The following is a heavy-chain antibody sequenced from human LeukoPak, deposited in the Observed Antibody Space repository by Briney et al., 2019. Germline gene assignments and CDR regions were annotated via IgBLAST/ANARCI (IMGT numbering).Heavy chain of an antibody. J-gene: IGHJ4*02. CDR3: ARESGGTIDY. V-gene: IGHV3-33*08. Sequence: GGSLRLSCAASGFTISSYGMHWVRQAPGKGLEWVAVIWYDGSKKYYADSVKGRFTISRDNSKNTLYLQMNSLRAEDTAVYYCARESGGTIDYWGQGTLVTVSS. CDR1: GFTISSYG. D-gene: IGHD6-19*01. CDR2: IWYDGSKK.